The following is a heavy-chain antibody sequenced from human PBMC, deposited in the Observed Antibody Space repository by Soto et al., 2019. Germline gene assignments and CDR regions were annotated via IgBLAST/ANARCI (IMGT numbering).Heavy chain of an antibody. CDR2: ISDGGST. J-gene: IGHJ6*01. CDR1: VCSSDTYY. Sequence: PSSTXSLTCNVSVCSSDTYYFNLIRHSPGKGLECIGYISDGGSTNYNPSLKGRGTISVDTSKKQVSLKLSSVTAADTARYFCEGYCSSSICTEDNLFELEVWGQGTTV. V-gene: IGHV4-59*01. CDR3: EGYCSSSICTEDNLFELEV. D-gene: IGHD2-2*01.